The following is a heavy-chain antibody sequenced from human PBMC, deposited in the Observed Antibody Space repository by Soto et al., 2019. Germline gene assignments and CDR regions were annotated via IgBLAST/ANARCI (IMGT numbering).Heavy chain of an antibody. CDR1: GGSISSYY. Sequence: SETLSLTCTVSGGSISSYYWSWIRQPPGKGLEWIGYIYYSGSTNYNPSLKSRVTISVDTSKNQFSLKLSSVTAADTAVYYCARLKNYGSGSFGFDYRGQGTLVTVHS. CDR2: IYYSGST. CDR3: ARLKNYGSGSFGFDY. D-gene: IGHD3-10*01. V-gene: IGHV4-59*08. J-gene: IGHJ4*02.